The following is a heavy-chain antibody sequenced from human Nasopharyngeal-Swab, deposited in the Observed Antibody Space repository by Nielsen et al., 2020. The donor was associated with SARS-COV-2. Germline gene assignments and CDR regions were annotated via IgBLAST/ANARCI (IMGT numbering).Heavy chain of an antibody. J-gene: IGHJ6*03. V-gene: IGHV3-64*04. Sequence: GESLKISCSASGFTFSNYAMHWVRQAPGKGLEYVSAISSTGGTTYYPDSVKGRFTISRDNSKNTLYLQMNSLRAEDTAVYYCARGALWFGELLNYYMHVWGQGTTVTVSS. CDR2: ISSTGGTT. D-gene: IGHD3-10*01. CDR1: GFTFSNYA. CDR3: ARGALWFGELLNYYMHV.